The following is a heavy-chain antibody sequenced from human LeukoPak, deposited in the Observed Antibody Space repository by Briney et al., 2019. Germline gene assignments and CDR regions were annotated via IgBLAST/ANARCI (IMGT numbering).Heavy chain of an antibody. D-gene: IGHD3-3*01. V-gene: IGHV1-69*05. CDR2: IIPIFGTA. CDR1: GGTFSSYA. J-gene: IGHJ4*02. CDR3: TNGITRAGFGY. Sequence: ASVKVSCKASGGTFSSYAIGWVRQPPGQGLEWRGSIIPIFGTANYAQKFQGRVTITTDESTSTAYMEMSSLRSEDTAVYYCTNGITRAGFGYWGQGTLVTVSS.